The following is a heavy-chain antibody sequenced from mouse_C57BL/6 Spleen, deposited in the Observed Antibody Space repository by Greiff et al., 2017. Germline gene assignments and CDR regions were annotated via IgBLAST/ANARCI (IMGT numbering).Heavy chain of an antibody. Sequence: EVQLQQSGTVLARPGASVKMSCKTSGYTFTSYWMHWVKQRPGQGLEWIGAIYPGNSDTSYNQKFKGKAKLTAVTSASTAYMELSSLTNEDSAVYYCTRYEIPYGSSGDYWGQGTTLTVSS. CDR2: IYPGNSDT. CDR1: GYTFTSYW. V-gene: IGHV1-5*01. J-gene: IGHJ2*01. D-gene: IGHD1-1*01. CDR3: TRYEIPYGSSGDY.